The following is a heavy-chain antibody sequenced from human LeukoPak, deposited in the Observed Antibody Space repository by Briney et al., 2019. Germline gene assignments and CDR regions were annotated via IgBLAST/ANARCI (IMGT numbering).Heavy chain of an antibody. CDR1: GFAFSTHG. D-gene: IGHD1-1*01. Sequence: PGGSLRLSCAASGFAFSTHGMGWVRQAPGKGLEWVSAIGGGGSDTYYADSVKGRFTISRDNSKNTLFLHMNSLRAEDTALYYCAKSSGSWKFDYWGQGTLVTVSP. V-gene: IGHV3-23*01. CDR2: IGGGGSDT. J-gene: IGHJ4*02. CDR3: AKSSGSWKFDY.